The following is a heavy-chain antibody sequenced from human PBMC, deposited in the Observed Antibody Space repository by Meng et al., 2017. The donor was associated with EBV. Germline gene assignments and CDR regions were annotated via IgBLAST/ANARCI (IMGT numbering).Heavy chain of an antibody. CDR2: IRSKANSYAT. CDR3: TRLDGSYIYY. V-gene: IGHV3-73*02. CDR1: GFTFSGSA. Sequence: EVQAVESGGGLVPPGGSLKRSFAASGFTFSGSAMHWVRQASGKGLEWVGRIRSKANSYATAYAASVKGRFTISRDDSKNTAYLQMNSLKTEDTAVYYCTRLDGSYIYYWGQGTLVTVSS. J-gene: IGHJ4*02. D-gene: IGHD1-26*01.